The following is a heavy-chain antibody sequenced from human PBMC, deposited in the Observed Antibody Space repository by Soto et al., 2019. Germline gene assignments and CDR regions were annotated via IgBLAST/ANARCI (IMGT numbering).Heavy chain of an antibody. Sequence: SETLSLTCTVSGGSISSSSYYWGWIRQPPGKGLGWIGSIYYSGSTYYNPSLKSRVTISVDTPKNQFSLQLSSVTAADTAVYYCARYRYYDSSGYYPYYFDYWGQGSLVTVSS. D-gene: IGHD3-22*01. V-gene: IGHV4-39*01. CDR1: GGSISSSSYY. CDR2: IYYSGST. CDR3: ARYRYYDSSGYYPYYFDY. J-gene: IGHJ4*02.